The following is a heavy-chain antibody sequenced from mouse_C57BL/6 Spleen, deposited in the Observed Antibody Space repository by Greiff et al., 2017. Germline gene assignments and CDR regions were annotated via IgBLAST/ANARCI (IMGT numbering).Heavy chain of an antibody. CDR1: GFTFSDYG. V-gene: IGHV5-17*01. CDR2: ISSGSSTI. D-gene: IGHD1-1*01. Sequence: EVKLVESGGGLVKPGGSLKLSCAASGFTFSDYGMHWVRQAPEKGLEWVAYISSGSSTISYADTVKGRFTISRDNAKNTLFLQMTSLRSEDTAMYYCARGPYGSSYDWYFDVWGTGTTVTVSS. J-gene: IGHJ1*03. CDR3: ARGPYGSSYDWYFDV.